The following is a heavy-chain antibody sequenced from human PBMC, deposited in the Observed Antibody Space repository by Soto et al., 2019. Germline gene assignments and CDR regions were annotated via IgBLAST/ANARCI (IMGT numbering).Heavy chain of an antibody. CDR1: GFTFSEYD. CDR3: ARTDTGGTYFEF. V-gene: IGHV3-33*08. CDR2: ISYLGTKT. Sequence: PGGSLRLSCADSGFTFSEYDMHWVRQAPGKGLEWVALISYLGTKTDYADSVKGRFTIPRDNFKKTVSLQMESLRAEDSAVYFCARTDTGGTYFEFWGRGTLVTVSS. D-gene: IGHD3-16*01. J-gene: IGHJ4*02.